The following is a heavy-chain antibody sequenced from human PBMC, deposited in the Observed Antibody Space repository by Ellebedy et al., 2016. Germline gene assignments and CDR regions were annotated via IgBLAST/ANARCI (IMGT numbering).Heavy chain of an antibody. V-gene: IGHV4-59*01. CDR1: GGSIISTFY. D-gene: IGHD5-18*01. CDR3: ARNPAGYTYASPFDT. J-gene: IGHJ4*02. CDR2: IYYSGTT. Sequence: SETLSLTCTVSGGSIISTFYWSWIRQTPGRGLEWIGYIYYSGTTRYNVFLESRVAISLDTSRNQFSLSLSSVTTADTAVYFCARNPAGYTYASPFDTWGQGTLVTVSS.